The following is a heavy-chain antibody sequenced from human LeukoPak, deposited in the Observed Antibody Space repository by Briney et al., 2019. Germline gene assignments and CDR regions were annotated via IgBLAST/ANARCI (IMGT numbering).Heavy chain of an antibody. J-gene: IGHJ6*02. CDR3: AKDTRGYGSGSWVYGMDV. Sequence: PGGSLRLSCAASGFTFSSYGMHWVRQAPGKGLEWVAVISYDGSNKYYADSVKGRFTISRDNSKNTLYLQMNSLRAEDTAVYYCAKDTRGYGSGSWVYGMDVWGQGTTVTVSS. D-gene: IGHD3-10*01. CDR2: ISYDGSNK. CDR1: GFTFSSYG. V-gene: IGHV3-30*18.